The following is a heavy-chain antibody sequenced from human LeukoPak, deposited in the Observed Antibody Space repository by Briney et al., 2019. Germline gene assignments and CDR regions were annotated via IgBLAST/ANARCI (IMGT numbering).Heavy chain of an antibody. Sequence: ASVKVSCKASGYTFTSYDINWVRQATGQGLEWMGWMNPNSGNTGYAQKFQGRVTMTRNTSISTAYMELSSLRSEDTAVYYCARAEFRRELLVYYYYGMDVWGQGTTVTVSS. CDR3: ARAEFRRELLVYYYYGMDV. CDR1: GYTFTSYD. CDR2: MNPNSGNT. V-gene: IGHV1-8*01. J-gene: IGHJ6*02. D-gene: IGHD1-26*01.